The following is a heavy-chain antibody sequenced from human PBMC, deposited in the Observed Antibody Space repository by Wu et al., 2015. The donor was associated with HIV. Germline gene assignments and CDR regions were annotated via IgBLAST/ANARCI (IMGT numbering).Heavy chain of an antibody. CDR3: ARDSRMRGMATIARTSYYYYMDV. J-gene: IGHJ6*03. CDR1: GGSFSSDA. CDR2: VIPIFDRI. D-gene: IGHD5-24*01. V-gene: IGHV1-69*13. Sequence: QVQLVQSGAEVKEPGSSVKVSCKASGGSFSSDALSWVRQAPGQGLEWMGKVIPIFDRITYAPKFQGRVTITADESTTTVFLEVSSLRSEDTAVYYCARDSRMRGMATIARTSYYYYMDVWGKGTTVTVSS.